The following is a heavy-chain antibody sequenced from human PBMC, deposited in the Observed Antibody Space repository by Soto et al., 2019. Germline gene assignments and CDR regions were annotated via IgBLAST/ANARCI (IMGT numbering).Heavy chain of an antibody. CDR3: TRAHGSGWGAFDI. D-gene: IGHD3-10*01. CDR2: IYHSGST. V-gene: IGHV4-30-2*01. CDR1: GGSISSGGYS. Sequence: QLQLQESGSGLVKPSQTLSLTCAVSGGSISSGGYSWSWIRQPPGKGLEWIGYIYHSGSTYYNPSLKSRVTISVDRSKNQFSLKLSSVTAADTAVYYCTRAHGSGWGAFDIWGQGTMVTVSS. J-gene: IGHJ3*02.